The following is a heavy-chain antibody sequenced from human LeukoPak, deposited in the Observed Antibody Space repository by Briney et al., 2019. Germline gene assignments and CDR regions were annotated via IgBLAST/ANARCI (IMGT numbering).Heavy chain of an antibody. Sequence: GGSLRLSWAASGFTFSSHAMHWVRQAPGKGLEYVSSINSNGRSTYYANSVKGRFTVSRDNSKNTLYLQMSSLRAEDMAMYYCARERYSGYDFDAFDVWGQGTMVTVS. J-gene: IGHJ3*01. CDR2: INSNGRST. V-gene: IGHV3-64*01. CDR1: GFTFSSHA. D-gene: IGHD5-12*01. CDR3: ARERYSGYDFDAFDV.